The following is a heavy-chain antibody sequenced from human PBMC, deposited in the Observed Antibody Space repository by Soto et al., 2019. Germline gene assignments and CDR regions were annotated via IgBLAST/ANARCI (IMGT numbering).Heavy chain of an antibody. Sequence: GGSLRLSCAASGFAFSSYGMHWVRQAPGKGLEWVAVIWYDGSNKYYADSVKGRFTISRDNSKNTLYLQMNSLRAEDTAVYYCARDNQPLDYRKDYNYYYNMDVWGKGTTVTVSS. J-gene: IGHJ6*03. CDR1: GFAFSSYG. CDR2: IWYDGSNK. D-gene: IGHD4-4*01. V-gene: IGHV3-33*01. CDR3: ARDNQPLDYRKDYNYYYNMDV.